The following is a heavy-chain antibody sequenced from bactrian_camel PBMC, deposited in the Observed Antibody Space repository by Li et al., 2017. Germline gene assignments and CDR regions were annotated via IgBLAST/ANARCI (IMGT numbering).Heavy chain of an antibody. CDR2: LWTGGGTP. Sequence: HVQLVESGGGSVQAGGSLKLSCVTSGITFGASCLAWFRQVSDKGREGVALLWTGGGTPVYSDSVKGRSTVSRDNAKNTLYLQMDSLKTEDTGVYYCAACRSCSGGVCNGDFAYWGQGTQVTVS. D-gene: IGHD2*01. J-gene: IGHJ6*01. CDR1: GITFGASC. CDR3: AACRSCSGGVCNGDFAY. V-gene: IGHV3S1*01.